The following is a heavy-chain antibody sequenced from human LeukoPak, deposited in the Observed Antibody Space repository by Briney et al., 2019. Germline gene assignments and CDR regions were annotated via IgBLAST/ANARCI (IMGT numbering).Heavy chain of an antibody. D-gene: IGHD2-21*02. J-gene: IGHJ5*02. CDR3: ARVRPPYCGGDCYSNWFDP. CDR2: ISYDGSNK. V-gene: IGHV3-30-3*01. CDR1: GFTVSSNY. Sequence: GGSLRLSCAASGFTVSSNYMSWVRQAPGKGLEWVAVISYDGSNKYYADSVKGRFTISRDNSKNTLYLQMNSLRAEDTAVYYCARVRPPYCGGDCYSNWFDPWGQGTLVTVSS.